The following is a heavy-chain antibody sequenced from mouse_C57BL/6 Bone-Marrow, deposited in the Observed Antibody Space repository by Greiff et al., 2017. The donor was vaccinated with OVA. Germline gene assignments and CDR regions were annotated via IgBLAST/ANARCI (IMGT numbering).Heavy chain of an antibody. V-gene: IGHV2-2*01. D-gene: IGHD1-1*01. Sequence: QVQLQQSGPGLVQPSQSLSITCTVSGFSLTSYGVHWVRQSPGKGLEWLGVLWSGGSTDYNAAFISRLSISKDNSKSQVFFKMNSLQADDTAIYYCARRGYYGSSLYYAMDYWGQGTSVTVSS. J-gene: IGHJ4*01. CDR2: LWSGGST. CDR3: ARRGYYGSSLYYAMDY. CDR1: GFSLTSYG.